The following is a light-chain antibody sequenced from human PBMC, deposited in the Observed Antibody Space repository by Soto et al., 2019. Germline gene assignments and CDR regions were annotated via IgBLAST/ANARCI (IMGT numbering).Light chain of an antibody. J-gene: IGKJ1*01. V-gene: IGKV1-5*03. CDR2: KAS. CDR1: QTISSW. Sequence: DIQMTQSPSTLSGSVGDRVTITCRASQTISSWLAWYQQKPGKAPKLLIYKASTLKSGVPSRFSGSGSGTEFTLTISSLKLDDFATYYCQDYNSYSEAFGQGPKVELK. CDR3: QDYNSYSEA.